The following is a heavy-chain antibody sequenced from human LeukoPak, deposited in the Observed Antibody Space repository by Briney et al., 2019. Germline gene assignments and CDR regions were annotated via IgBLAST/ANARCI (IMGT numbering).Heavy chain of an antibody. J-gene: IGHJ4*02. D-gene: IGHD5-18*01. CDR1: GFTFDEYT. V-gene: IGHV3-43*01. CDR2: ISSDGRST. CDR3: AKAGYGYGYFDN. Sequence: GGSLRLSCAASGFTFDEYTMHWVRQAPGKGLEWVSLISSDGRSTYYADSVKGRFTISRDNSRNSLFLQVSSLRTEDTALYYCAKAGYGYGYFDNWGQGTLVIVSS.